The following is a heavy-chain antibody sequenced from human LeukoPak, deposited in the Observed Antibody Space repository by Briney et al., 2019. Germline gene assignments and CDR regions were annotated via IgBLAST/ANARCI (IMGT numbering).Heavy chain of an antibody. CDR1: GYTFTSYY. Sequence: GASVKVSCKASGYTFTSYYMHWVRQAPGQGLEWMGWISAYNGNTNYAQKLQGRVTMTTDTSTSTAYMELRSLRSDDTAVYYCARESAYCGGDCYGSDYWGQGTLVTVSS. CDR2: ISAYNGNT. D-gene: IGHD2-21*02. V-gene: IGHV1-18*04. CDR3: ARESAYCGGDCYGSDY. J-gene: IGHJ4*02.